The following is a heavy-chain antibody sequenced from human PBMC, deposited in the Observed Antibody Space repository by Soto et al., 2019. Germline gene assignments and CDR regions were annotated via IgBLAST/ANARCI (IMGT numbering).Heavy chain of an antibody. Sequence: QVQLVQSGPEVNKPGSSVKVSCEASGGTFKKFAISWVRHAPGQGLERMGGTLPFLGSSKYPQKFQGRVTIAAAESATTTYMELTGLTSEDTAVYYCARCGKFHSEDLWEASYSHGLDVWGQGTTVTVSS. J-gene: IGHJ6*02. CDR1: GGTFKKFA. CDR3: ARCGKFHSEDLWEASYSHGLDV. V-gene: IGHV1-69*01. D-gene: IGHD1-26*01. CDR2: TLPFLGSS.